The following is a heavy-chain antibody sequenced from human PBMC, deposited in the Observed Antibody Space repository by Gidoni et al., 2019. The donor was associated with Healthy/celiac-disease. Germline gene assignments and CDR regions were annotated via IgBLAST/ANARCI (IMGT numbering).Heavy chain of an antibody. CDR3: ARGGKAVVVPAAISWFDP. J-gene: IGHJ5*02. CDR1: GGTFSSYA. D-gene: IGHD2-2*02. CDR2: IIPIFGTA. V-gene: IGHV1-69*01. Sequence: QVQLVQSGAEVKKPGSSLKVSCKASGGTFSSYAISWVRQAPGQELEWMGGIIPIFGTANYAQKFQGRVTITADESTSTAYMELSSLRSEDTAAYYCARGGKAVVVPAAISWFDPWGQGTLVTVSS.